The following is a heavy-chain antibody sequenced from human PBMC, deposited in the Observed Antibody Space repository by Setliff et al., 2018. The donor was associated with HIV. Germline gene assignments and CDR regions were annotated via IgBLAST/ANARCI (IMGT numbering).Heavy chain of an antibody. D-gene: IGHD3-16*01. CDR2: IYFNGKT. J-gene: IGHJ4*02. CDR3: ARHVIGVVMLYSWDAFDY. V-gene: IGHV4-39*01. Sequence: ASETLSLTCTVSGGSISSTSYYWGWIRQSPGKVLEWIGSIYFNGKTYNNPSLKSRVIMSVDRSRSQLSLKVNYVTAADTATYYRARHVIGVVMLYSWDAFDYWGRGTLVTVSS. CDR1: GGSISSTSYY.